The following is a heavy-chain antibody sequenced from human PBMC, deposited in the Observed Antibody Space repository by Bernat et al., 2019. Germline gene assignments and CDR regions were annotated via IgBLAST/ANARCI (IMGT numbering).Heavy chain of an antibody. CDR2: IYYSGST. Sequence: QLQLQESGPGLVKPSETLSLTCTVSGGSISSSSYYWGWIRQPPGKGLESIGSIYYSGSTYYNPSLKSRVTISVDTSKNQFSLKLSSVTAADTAVYYCVRRIQLWLLVDYWGQGTLVTVSS. CDR1: GGSISSSSYY. J-gene: IGHJ4*02. CDR3: VRRIQLWLLVDY. V-gene: IGHV4-39*01. D-gene: IGHD5-18*01.